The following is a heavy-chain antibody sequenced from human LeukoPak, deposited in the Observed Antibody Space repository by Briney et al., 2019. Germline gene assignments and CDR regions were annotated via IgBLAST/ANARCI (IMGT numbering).Heavy chain of an antibody. V-gene: IGHV4-59*08. J-gene: IGHJ6*02. Sequence: SETLSLTCTVSGGSISSYYWSWIRQPPGKGLEWIGYIYYSGSTNYNPSLKSRVTISVDTSKNQFSLKLSSVTAAGTAVYYCATNTAMVGLYYYGMDVWGQGTTVTVSS. CDR3: ATNTAMVGLYYYGMDV. D-gene: IGHD5-18*01. CDR1: GGSISSYY. CDR2: IYYSGST.